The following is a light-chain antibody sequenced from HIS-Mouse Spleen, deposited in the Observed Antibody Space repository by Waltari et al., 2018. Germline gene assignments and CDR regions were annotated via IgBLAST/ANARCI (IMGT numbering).Light chain of an antibody. CDR1: QSVLYSSNNKNY. CDR3: QQYYSTPLT. Sequence: DIVMTQSPDSLGVSLGERATINCKSSQSVLYSSNNKNYLAWYQQKPGQPPKLLMYWASTRESGVPDRFSGSGSGTDFTLTISSLQAEDVAVYYCQQYYSTPLTFGGGTKVEIK. CDR2: WAS. V-gene: IGKV4-1*01. J-gene: IGKJ4*01.